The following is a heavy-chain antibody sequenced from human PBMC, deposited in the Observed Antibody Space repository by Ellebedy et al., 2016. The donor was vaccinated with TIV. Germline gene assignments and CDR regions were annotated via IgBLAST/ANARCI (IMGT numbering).Heavy chain of an antibody. CDR3: AKDLNPGDGYWVFNF. V-gene: IGHV3-23*01. CDR2: VNGGGHVI. J-gene: IGHJ4*02. Sequence: GESLKISCTASGFTFSSYAMSWVRQAPGKGLEWVAGVNGGGHVIAYADSVKGRFTISRDNSKNTLDLQMNSLRAEDTAVYYCAKDLNPGDGYWVFNFWGQGTLVTVST. CDR1: GFTFSSYA. D-gene: IGHD5-18*01.